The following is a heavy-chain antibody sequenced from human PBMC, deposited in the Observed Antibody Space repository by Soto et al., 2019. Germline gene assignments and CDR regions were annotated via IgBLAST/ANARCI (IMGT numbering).Heavy chain of an antibody. V-gene: IGHV1-18*04. D-gene: IGHD3-22*01. J-gene: IGHJ3*02. CDR1: GYVFSSYC. CDR2: ISPYNGKT. Sequence: ASVKVSCKASGYVFSSYCLSWVRQAPGQGLEWMGWISPYNGKTKYAQKFQARATVTTDTSTTTAYMELRSLRFDDTAVYYCARLHYDTSGYPLGAFDIWGQGTMVT. CDR3: ARLHYDTSGYPLGAFDI.